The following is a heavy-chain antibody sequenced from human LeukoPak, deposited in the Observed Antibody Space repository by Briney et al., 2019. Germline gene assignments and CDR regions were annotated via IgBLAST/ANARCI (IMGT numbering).Heavy chain of an antibody. CDR2: FDSEDGET. D-gene: IGHD2-2*01. CDR3: ATVGCSSTSCYSHSSYYYGMDV. CDR1: GYTLTELS. V-gene: IGHV1-24*01. Sequence: GASVKVSCKVSGYTLTELSMHWVRQAPGKGLEWMGGFDSEDGETIYAQKFQGRVTMTEDTSTDTAYMELSSLRSEDTAVYYCATVGCSSTSCYSHSSYYYGMDVWGKGTTVTVSS. J-gene: IGHJ6*04.